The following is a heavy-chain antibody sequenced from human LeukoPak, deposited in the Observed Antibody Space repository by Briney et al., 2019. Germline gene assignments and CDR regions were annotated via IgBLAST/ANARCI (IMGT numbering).Heavy chain of an antibody. CDR1: GDSISSPNW. CDR2: IAQTGSA. Sequence: KPSGTLSLSCTVSGDSISSPNWWSWVRQAPGKGLEWIGEIAQTGSAKYNPSSKGRVTISIDWTKNQFSLRLINVTAADTALYFCARLLVQNRSPRAFDIWGQGTMVTVSS. CDR3: ARLLVQNRSPRAFDI. J-gene: IGHJ3*02. D-gene: IGHD1-14*01. V-gene: IGHV4-4*02.